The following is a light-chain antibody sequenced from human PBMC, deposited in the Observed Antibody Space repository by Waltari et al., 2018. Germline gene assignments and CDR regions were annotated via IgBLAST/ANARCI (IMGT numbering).Light chain of an antibody. CDR3: ASYTSTRTVV. V-gene: IGLV2-14*03. Sequence: QSALTQPASVSGSPGQSITISCSGTSSHVGGCHYVSWYQQHTGNAPKLIIFDVTRWPSGVSNRFSGSKSGNTASLTIFGLQAEDEADYYCASYTSTRTVVFGGGTRVTVL. CDR2: DVT. J-gene: IGLJ2*01. CDR1: SSHVGGCHY.